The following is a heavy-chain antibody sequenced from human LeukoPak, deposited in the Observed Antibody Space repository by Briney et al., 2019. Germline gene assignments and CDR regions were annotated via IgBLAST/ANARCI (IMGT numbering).Heavy chain of an antibody. J-gene: IGHJ4*02. Sequence: GGSLRLSCAASGFTFSSYAMSWVRQAPGRGLEWVSAISGSGGSTYYADSVKGRFTISRDNSKNTLYLQMNSLRAEDTAVYYCARQNEAAAHYYFDYWGQGTLVTVSS. D-gene: IGHD6-13*01. CDR2: ISGSGGST. V-gene: IGHV3-23*01. CDR3: ARQNEAAAHYYFDY. CDR1: GFTFSSYA.